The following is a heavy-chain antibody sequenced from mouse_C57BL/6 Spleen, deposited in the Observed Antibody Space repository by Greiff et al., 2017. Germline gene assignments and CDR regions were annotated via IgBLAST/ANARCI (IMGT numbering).Heavy chain of an antibody. CDR3: ASSANWERNFDY. V-gene: IGHV1-55*01. J-gene: IGHJ2*01. D-gene: IGHD4-1*01. CDR2: IYPGSGST. CDR1: GYTFTSYW. Sequence: QVQLQQPGAELVKPGASVKMSCKASGYTFTSYWITWVKQRPGQGLEWIGDIYPGSGSTTYNETFKSKATLTVDTSSSQAYMQLSSLTSEDSAVYYCASSANWERNFDYWGQGTTLTVSS.